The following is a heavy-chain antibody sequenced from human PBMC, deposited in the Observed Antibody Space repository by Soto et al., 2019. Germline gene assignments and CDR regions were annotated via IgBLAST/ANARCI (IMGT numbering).Heavy chain of an antibody. CDR3: ARTYTLTTNDALDM. CDR1: GFTFDDYG. D-gene: IGHD2-2*02. V-gene: IGHV3-20*04. J-gene: IGHJ3*02. Sequence: EVQLVESGGGVRRPGGSLRLSCAASGFTFDDYGMSWVRQAPGKGLEWVAGINWNGGTTGYVESVKGRFTISRDNAKNSLYLQMNSLRAEDTALYYCARTYTLTTNDALDMLGQGTLVTVSS. CDR2: INWNGGTT.